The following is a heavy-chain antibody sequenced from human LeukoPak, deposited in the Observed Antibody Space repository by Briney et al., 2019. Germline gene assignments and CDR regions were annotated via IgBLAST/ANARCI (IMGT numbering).Heavy chain of an antibody. D-gene: IGHD6-19*01. CDR2: INHSGST. CDR3: ARGPVVAVAGTFDY. Sequence: PSETLSLTCAVYGGSFSGYSWSWIRQPPGKGLEWIGEINHSGSTNYNPSLKSRVTISVDTSKNQFSLKLSSVTAADTAVYYCARGPVVAVAGTFDYWGQGTLVTVSS. V-gene: IGHV4-34*01. CDR1: GGSFSGYS. J-gene: IGHJ4*02.